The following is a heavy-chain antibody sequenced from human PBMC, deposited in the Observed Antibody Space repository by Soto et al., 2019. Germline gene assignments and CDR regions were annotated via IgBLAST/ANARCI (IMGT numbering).Heavy chain of an antibody. D-gene: IGHD6-13*01. CDR1: GFTFSSYW. CDR3: AREFAELIAAAGIDY. J-gene: IGHJ4*02. CDR2: INSDGSST. Sequence: PGGPLRLSCAASGFTFSSYWMHWVRQAPGKGLVWVSRINSDGSSTSYADSVKGRFTISRDNAKNTLYLQMNSLRAEDTAVYYCAREFAELIAAAGIDYWGQGTLVTVSS. V-gene: IGHV3-74*01.